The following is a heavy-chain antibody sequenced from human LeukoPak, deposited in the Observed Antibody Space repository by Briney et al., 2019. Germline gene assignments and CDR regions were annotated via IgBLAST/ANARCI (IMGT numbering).Heavy chain of an antibody. CDR1: GYTFTSYG. Sequence: ASVTVSCKASGYTFTSYGISWVRQAPGQGLEWMGWISAYNGNTNYAQKLQGRVTMTTDTSTSTAYMELRSLRSDDTAVYYCARDWAVYYDFWSGYYTGKYFDYWGQGTLVTVSS. J-gene: IGHJ4*02. CDR3: ARDWAVYYDFWSGYYTGKYFDY. CDR2: ISAYNGNT. D-gene: IGHD3-3*01. V-gene: IGHV1-18*01.